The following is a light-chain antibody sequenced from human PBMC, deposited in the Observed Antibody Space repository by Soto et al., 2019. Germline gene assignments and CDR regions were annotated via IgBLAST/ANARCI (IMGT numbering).Light chain of an antibody. V-gene: IGKV3-11*01. CDR2: DAS. CDR3: QQRSPWST. Sequence: EIVLTQSPATLSLSPGERATLSCRASQNVYNYLVWYHQKPGQAPRLLLVDASVRATGVPARFSGSWSGTDFTLTITNLEADDFVLYYRQQRSPWSTFGQGTRLEIK. J-gene: IGKJ5*01. CDR1: QNVYNY.